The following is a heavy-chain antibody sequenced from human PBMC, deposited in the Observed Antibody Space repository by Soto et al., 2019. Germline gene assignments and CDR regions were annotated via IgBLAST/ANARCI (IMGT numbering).Heavy chain of an antibody. CDR1: GFTFSSYS. CDR3: ARDPYYDFWSGYYAYYFDY. D-gene: IGHD3-3*01. V-gene: IGHV3-21*01. Sequence: GGSLRLSCAASGFTFSSYSMNWVRQAPGKGLEWVSSISSSSSYIYYADSVKGRFTISRDNARNSLYLQMNSLRAEDTAVYYCARDPYYDFWSGYYAYYFDYWGQGTLVTVSS. CDR2: ISSSSSYI. J-gene: IGHJ4*02.